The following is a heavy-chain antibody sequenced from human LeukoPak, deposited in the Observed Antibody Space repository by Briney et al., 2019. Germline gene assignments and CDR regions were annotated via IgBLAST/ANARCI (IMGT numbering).Heavy chain of an antibody. D-gene: IGHD3-22*01. Sequence: KTSETLSLTCTVSGGSISSHYWSWLRQPPGKGLEWIGYILYSGRTSYNPSLKSRVTISVDTSKNQFSLNLSSVTAADTAVYYCARLNYYDSSGATYYFDYWGQGTLVTVSS. V-gene: IGHV4-59*08. CDR2: ILYSGRT. CDR1: GGSISSHY. CDR3: ARLNYYDSSGATYYFDY. J-gene: IGHJ4*02.